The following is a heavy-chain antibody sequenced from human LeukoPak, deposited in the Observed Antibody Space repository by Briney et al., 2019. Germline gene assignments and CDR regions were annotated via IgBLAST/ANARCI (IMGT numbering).Heavy chain of an antibody. V-gene: IGHV4-30-2*01. J-gene: IGHJ4*02. CDR3: ARVTHYGDYIHFDY. D-gene: IGHD4-17*01. CDR1: GGSISSGGYS. Sequence: PSETLSLTCAVSGGSISSGGYSWSWIRQPPGKGLEWIGEIYHSGSTNYNPSLKSRVTISVDKSKNQFSLKLSSVTAADTAVYYCARVTHYGDYIHFDYWGQGTLVTVSS. CDR2: IYHSGST.